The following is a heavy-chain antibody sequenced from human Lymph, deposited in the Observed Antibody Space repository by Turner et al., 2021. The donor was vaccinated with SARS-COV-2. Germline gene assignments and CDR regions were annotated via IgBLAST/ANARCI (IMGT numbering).Heavy chain of an antibody. V-gene: IGHV3-43*02. CDR1: GFTFDDYA. CDR2: ISGDGCST. J-gene: IGHJ4*02. CDR3: AKEGLSGRRLQFVPYFAY. Sequence: EVQLVESGGGVVQPGGSLRLSCAASGFTFDDYAMHWVRQAPGKGLGLVSLISGDGCSTYYADSVKGRFTISRDDSKNSLYLQINSLRTEDTALYYCAKEGLSGRRLQFVPYFAYWGQGTLVSVSS. D-gene: IGHD5-12*01.